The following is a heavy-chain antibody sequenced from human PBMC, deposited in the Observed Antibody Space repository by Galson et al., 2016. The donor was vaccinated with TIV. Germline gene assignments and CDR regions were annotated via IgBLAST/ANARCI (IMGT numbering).Heavy chain of an antibody. D-gene: IGHD1-26*01. J-gene: IGHJ3*01. CDR2: MTWNGNEI. Sequence: SLRLSCAVSGFTFDDFVMHWVRQAPGKGLEWVSGMTWNGNEIGYADSVRGRFTISRDSATNSLYLQMNSLRPEDTALYFCSRGILGVHTVAFDVWGQGTMVTVS. CDR1: GFTFDDFV. V-gene: IGHV3-9*01. CDR3: SRGILGVHTVAFDV.